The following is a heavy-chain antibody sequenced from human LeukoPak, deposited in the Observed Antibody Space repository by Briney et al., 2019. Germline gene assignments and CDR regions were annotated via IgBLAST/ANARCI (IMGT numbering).Heavy chain of an antibody. D-gene: IGHD3-10*01. CDR2: IWYDGSNK. V-gene: IGHV3-33*08. Sequence: PGGSLRLSCAASGFTFSSYGMHWVRQAPGKGLEWVAVIWYDGSNKYYADSVKGRFTISRENARNSLYLQMNSLRAGDTAVYYCARAVPMARGVNYYDYWGQGTLVTVSS. CDR1: GFTFSSYG. CDR3: ARAVPMARGVNYYDY. J-gene: IGHJ4*02.